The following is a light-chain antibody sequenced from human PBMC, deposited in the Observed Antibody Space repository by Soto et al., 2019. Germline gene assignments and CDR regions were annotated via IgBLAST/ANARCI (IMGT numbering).Light chain of an antibody. Sequence: EIVLTQSPGTLSLSPGERATLSCRAAQSVSSNYLAWYQQRPGQAPRLLIYGASTRATGIPDRFSGSGSGTDFSLTISRLELEDFAVYYCQEYCSSAWTFGQGTKVEIK. CDR2: GAS. J-gene: IGKJ1*01. V-gene: IGKV3-20*01. CDR3: QEYCSSAWT. CDR1: QSVSSNY.